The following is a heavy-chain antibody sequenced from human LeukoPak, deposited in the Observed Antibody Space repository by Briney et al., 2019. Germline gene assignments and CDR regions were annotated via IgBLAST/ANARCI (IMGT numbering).Heavy chain of an antibody. J-gene: IGHJ6*02. V-gene: IGHV3-23*01. Sequence: PGGSLRLSCAASGFTVSSNYMSWVRQAPGKGLEWVSAISGSGGSTYYADSVKGRFTISRDNSKNTLYLQMNSLRAEDTAVYYCAKDPSSGWYGVYYYYGMDVWGQGTTVTVSS. CDR2: ISGSGGST. D-gene: IGHD6-19*01. CDR3: AKDPSSGWYGVYYYYGMDV. CDR1: GFTVSSNY.